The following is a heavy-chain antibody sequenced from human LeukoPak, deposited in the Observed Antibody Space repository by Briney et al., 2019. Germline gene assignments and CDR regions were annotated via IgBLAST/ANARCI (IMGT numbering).Heavy chain of an antibody. CDR1: GYTFTNYD. V-gene: IGHV1-8*01. Sequence: ASVTVSCMASGYTFTNYDINWLRQATGQGLEWMAWMTPNSGNTGHEQKFQGRLTMTRDISISTAYMELSSLRSEDTAVYYCAFCGGDCGGAFDVWGQGTTVTVSS. J-gene: IGHJ3*01. CDR3: AFCGGDCGGAFDV. CDR2: MTPNSGNT. D-gene: IGHD2-21*02.